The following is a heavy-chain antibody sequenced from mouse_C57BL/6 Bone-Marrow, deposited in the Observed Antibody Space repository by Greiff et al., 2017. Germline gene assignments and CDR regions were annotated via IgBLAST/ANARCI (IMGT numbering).Heavy chain of an antibody. CDR2: IDPENGAT. Sequence: VQLQQSGAELVRPGASVKLSCTASGFNIKDDYMHWVKQRPEQGLEWIGWIDPENGATEYASKFQGKATITADTSSNTAYLLRSSLTSEDTAVYYCTSTTVRAMDYWGQGTSVTVSS. CDR3: TSTTVRAMDY. J-gene: IGHJ4*01. V-gene: IGHV14-4*01. D-gene: IGHD1-1*01. CDR1: GFNIKDDY.